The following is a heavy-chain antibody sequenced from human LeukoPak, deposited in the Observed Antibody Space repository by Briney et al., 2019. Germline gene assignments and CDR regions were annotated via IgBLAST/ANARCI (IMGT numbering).Heavy chain of an antibody. J-gene: IGHJ4*02. CDR2: XXXXXGST. V-gene: IGHV3-23*01. CDR3: AKTLYLNYXDTSGYYYYLDY. D-gene: IGHD3-22*01. Sequence: GGSLXLSXAASGFTFSSYAMXXXXQAPGKGXXXXXXXXXXXGSTFYXDSVXGRXXXXXDNSKNTLYLQMNSLRAEDXXVYYCAKTLYLNYXDTSGYYYYLDYWGQGTLVTVSS. CDR1: GFTFSSYA.